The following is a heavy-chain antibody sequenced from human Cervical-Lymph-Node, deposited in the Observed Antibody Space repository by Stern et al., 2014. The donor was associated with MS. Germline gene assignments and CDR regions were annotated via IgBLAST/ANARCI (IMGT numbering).Heavy chain of an antibody. CDR2: IYWDDDK. V-gene: IGHV2-5*02. Sequence: QITLKESGPTLVKPTQTLTLSCTLSGFSLSTSGVGVGWIRQPPGQALEWLALIYWDDDKCYRPSMERLLTIPHDTHNTQSLLTMANMDPVDTATYYCAHSLPWFDPWGQGTLVTVSS. CDR3: AHSLPWFDP. CDR1: GFSLSTSGVG. J-gene: IGHJ5*02.